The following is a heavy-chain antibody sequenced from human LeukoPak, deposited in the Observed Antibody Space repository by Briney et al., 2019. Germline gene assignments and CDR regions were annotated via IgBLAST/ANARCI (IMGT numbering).Heavy chain of an antibody. V-gene: IGHV3-30-3*01. Sequence: GGSLRLSCAASGFTFNNYAMHWVRQAPGKGLEWVAGISYDGGNKYYADSVKGRFTTCTANSKTPLYPQMNSLITEDTAAYHRARDKAYKIAAADVAYWGQGPLVP. CDR3: ARDKAYKIAAADVAY. CDR2: ISYDGGNK. CDR1: GFTFNNYA. J-gene: IGHJ4*02. D-gene: IGHD6-25*01.